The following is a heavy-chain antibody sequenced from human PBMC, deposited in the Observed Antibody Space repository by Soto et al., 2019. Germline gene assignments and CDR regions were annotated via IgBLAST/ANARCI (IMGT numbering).Heavy chain of an antibody. Sequence: QVQLVESGGGLVKPGGSLRLSCAASGFTFSDYYMSWIRQAPGKGLEWVSYISSSSSYTNYADSVKGRFTISRDNAKNSLYLQMNSLRAEDTAVYYCARDPRRIVGATTGWFDPWGQGTLVTVSS. V-gene: IGHV3-11*06. D-gene: IGHD1-26*01. CDR3: ARDPRRIVGATTGWFDP. J-gene: IGHJ5*02. CDR2: ISSSSSYT. CDR1: GFTFSDYY.